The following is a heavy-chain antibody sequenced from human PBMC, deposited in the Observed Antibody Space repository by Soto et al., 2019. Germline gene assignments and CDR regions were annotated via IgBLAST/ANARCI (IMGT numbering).Heavy chain of an antibody. J-gene: IGHJ6*02. CDR2: ISYDGSNK. Sequence: SLRLSCAASGFTFSSYAMHWVRQAPGKGLEWVAVISYDGSNKYYADSVKGRFTISRDNSKNTLYLQMNSLRAEDTAVYYCARGRTDRVVRGVIIASFGMDVWGQGTTVTVSS. V-gene: IGHV3-30-3*01. CDR3: ARGRTDRVVRGVIIASFGMDV. D-gene: IGHD3-10*01. CDR1: GFTFSSYA.